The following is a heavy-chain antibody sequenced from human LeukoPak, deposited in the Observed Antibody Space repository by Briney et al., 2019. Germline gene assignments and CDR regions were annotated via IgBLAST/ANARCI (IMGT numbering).Heavy chain of an antibody. CDR2: IIPILGIT. CDR1: GGTFSSYA. Sequence: ASVEVSCKASGGTFSSYAISCVRQAPGQGLEWMGRIIPILGITNYAQKFQGRVTITADESTSTAYMELSSLRSEDTAVYCCARSVAYIAARPITYYYYYMDVWGKGTTVTVSS. CDR3: ARSVAYIAARPITYYYYYMDV. V-gene: IGHV1-69*04. J-gene: IGHJ6*03. D-gene: IGHD6-6*01.